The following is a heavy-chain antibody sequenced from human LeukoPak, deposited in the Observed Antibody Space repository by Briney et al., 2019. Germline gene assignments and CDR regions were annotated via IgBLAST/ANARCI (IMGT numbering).Heavy chain of an antibody. CDR1: GASISNYY. J-gene: IGHJ5*02. D-gene: IGHD5-24*01. Sequence: PSETLSLTCTVSGASISNYYWSWIRQSPGKGLEWIGYMLYSGSTNQNPSLRSRVTISVDRSKNQFSLKLRSVTAADTAVYYCTRDSQLEWFYAWGQGTLVTVSS. CDR3: TRDSQLEWFYA. CDR2: MLYSGST. V-gene: IGHV4-59*12.